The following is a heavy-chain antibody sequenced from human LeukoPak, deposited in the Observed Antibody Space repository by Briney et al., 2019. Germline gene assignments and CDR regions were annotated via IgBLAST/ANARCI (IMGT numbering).Heavy chain of an antibody. CDR1: ARSLGAYC. J-gene: IGHJ6*02. D-gene: IGHD2-2*02. Sequence: PQTMSPACVVYARSLGAYCSGWVRRPPGKGLGWIGETNTSGRNNYNPSLKSRVTISVDSSKNQFSLKLSSVTAADTAVYYCARVWVYCSSTSCYIDPLYGMDVWGQGTTVTVSS. CDR3: ARVWVYCSSTSCYIDPLYGMDV. V-gene: IGHV4-34*01. CDR2: TNTSGRN.